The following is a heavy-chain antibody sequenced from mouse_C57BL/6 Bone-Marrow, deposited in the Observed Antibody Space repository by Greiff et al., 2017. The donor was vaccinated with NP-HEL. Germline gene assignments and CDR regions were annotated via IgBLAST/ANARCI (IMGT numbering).Heavy chain of an antibody. V-gene: IGHV1-42*01. CDR3: ARPKLTGTRGYCDY. CDR2: INPSTGGT. D-gene: IGHD4-1*01. Sequence: VQLKESGPELVKPGASVKISCKASGYSFTGYYMNWVKQSPEKSLEWIGEINPSTGGTTYNQKFKAQATLTVDKSSSTAYMQLKSLTSEDSAVYYGARPKLTGTRGYCDYWGQGTTLTVSS. CDR1: GYSFTGYY. J-gene: IGHJ2*01.